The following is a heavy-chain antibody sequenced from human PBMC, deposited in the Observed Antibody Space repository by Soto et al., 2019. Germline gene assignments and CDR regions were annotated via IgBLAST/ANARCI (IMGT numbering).Heavy chain of an antibody. J-gene: IGHJ4*02. D-gene: IGHD4-17*01. CDR1: GFTFSDYW. CDR3: ARGTVTPGLDY. Sequence: EVQLVESGGGLVQAGGSLRLSCAASGFTFSDYWMNWLRQAPGKGLEWMANIKEDGSEKYYVDSVRGRFTISRDNAKNSLYLQMNSLRAEDTAVYYCARGTVTPGLDYWGQGTLVTVSS. V-gene: IGHV3-7*04. CDR2: IKEDGSEK.